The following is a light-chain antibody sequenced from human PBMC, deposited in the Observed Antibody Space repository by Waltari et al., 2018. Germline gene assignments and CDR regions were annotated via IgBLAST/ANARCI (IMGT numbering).Light chain of an antibody. CDR1: SSNIGNNS. Sequence: QSVLTQPPSVSAAPGQKVPISCPGTSSNIGNNSLSWYQQFPGAAPKVPIHANNNRPSGIPDRFSGSKSGTSATLVITGLQTGDEADYYCGTWDTSLSKVFGGGTKLTVL. V-gene: IGLV1-51*01. J-gene: IGLJ2*01. CDR2: ANN. CDR3: GTWDTSLSKV.